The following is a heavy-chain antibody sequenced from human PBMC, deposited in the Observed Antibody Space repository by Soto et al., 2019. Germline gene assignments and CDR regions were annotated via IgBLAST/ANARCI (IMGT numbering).Heavy chain of an antibody. D-gene: IGHD3-22*01. Sequence: EVQLVESGGGLVKPGGSLRLSCAASGFTFSSYSMNWVRQAPGKGLEWVSCISSSSGYIYYADSVRGRFTISRDNAQNSLFLHMNSLRAEDTAVYYCASLYYYDSSGYFGGHYYYGMDVWGQGTTVTVSS. CDR1: GFTFSSYS. CDR2: ISSSSGYI. CDR3: ASLYYYDSSGYFGGHYYYGMDV. V-gene: IGHV3-21*01. J-gene: IGHJ6*02.